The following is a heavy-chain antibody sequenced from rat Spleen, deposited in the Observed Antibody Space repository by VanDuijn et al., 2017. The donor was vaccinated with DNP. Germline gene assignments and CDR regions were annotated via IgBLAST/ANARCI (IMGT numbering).Heavy chain of an antibody. CDR2: ISYVGSST. CDR3: ARRGNNYFDY. CDR1: GFTFSDYN. J-gene: IGHJ2*01. V-gene: IGHV5-7*01. Sequence: EVQLVESGGGLVQPGRSLKLSCAASGFTFSDYNMAWVRQAPKKGLEWVATISYVGSSTYYRDSVKGRFTISRANAKSTLYLQMDSLVSEDTATYYWARRGNNYFDYWGQGVMVTVSS.